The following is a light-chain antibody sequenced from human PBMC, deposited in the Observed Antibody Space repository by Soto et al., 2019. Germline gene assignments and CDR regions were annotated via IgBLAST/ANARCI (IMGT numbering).Light chain of an antibody. CDR1: RSVGNN. J-gene: IGKJ1*01. V-gene: IGKV3-11*01. CDR3: QQRTSWPPWT. Sequence: EIVMTQSPATLSVSPGERATLSCRASRSVGNNLAWYQQKPGQAPRLLIYDASERASGIPARFSGSGSGTDFTLTISSLEPEDFAVYYCQQRTSWPPWTFGQGTKVDIK. CDR2: DAS.